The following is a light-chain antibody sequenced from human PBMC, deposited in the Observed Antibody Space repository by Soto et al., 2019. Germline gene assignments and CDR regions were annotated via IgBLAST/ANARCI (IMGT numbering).Light chain of an antibody. CDR3: HQDFDLPRT. CDR1: QSISNY. CDR2: GAS. J-gene: IGKJ4*01. V-gene: IGKV1-NL1*01. Sequence: DIQMTQSPSSLSSSVGDRVTISCRASQSISNYFAWYQQQPGKDPMLLIYGASTRATGIPARFSGSGSGTDFTLTISSLEPEDFALYYCHQDFDLPRTFGGGTKVEIK.